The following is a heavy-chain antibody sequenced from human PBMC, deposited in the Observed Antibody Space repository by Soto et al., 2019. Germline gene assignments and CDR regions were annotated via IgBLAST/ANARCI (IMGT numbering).Heavy chain of an antibody. V-gene: IGHV1-46*01. CDR1: GYTFTSYY. CDR3: APLPKDYYDSSGSGVAY. J-gene: IGHJ4*02. Sequence: QVQLVQSGAEVKKPGASVKVSCKASGYTFTSYYMHWVRQAPGQGLEWMGIINPSGGSTSYEQKVQGRVTMTMDKAKSTVNMQLSSLRSEDTEGYYCAPLPKDYYDSSGSGVAYWGQGCLVTVST. CDR2: INPSGGST. D-gene: IGHD3-22*01.